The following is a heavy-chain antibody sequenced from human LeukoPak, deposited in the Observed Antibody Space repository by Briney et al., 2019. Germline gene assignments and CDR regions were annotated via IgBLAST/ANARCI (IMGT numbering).Heavy chain of an antibody. V-gene: IGHV1-8*01. CDR1: GYTFSSYD. D-gene: IGHD5-18*01. CDR2: MNPNSGNT. Sequence: AASVKVSCKASGYTFSSYDINWVRQATGQGLEWMGWMNPNSGNTGYAQKFQGRVTMTRNTSISTAYMELSSLRSEDTAVYYCARGDTWIQSYRYHALDVWGQGTTVAVSS. J-gene: IGHJ6*02. CDR3: ARGDTWIQSYRYHALDV.